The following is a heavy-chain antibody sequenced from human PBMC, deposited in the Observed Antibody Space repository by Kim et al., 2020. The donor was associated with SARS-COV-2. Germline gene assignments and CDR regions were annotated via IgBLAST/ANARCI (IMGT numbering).Heavy chain of an antibody. CDR2: ISYDGYNE. CDR1: GFSFSNSV. J-gene: IGHJ3*02. D-gene: IGHD6-13*01. Sequence: GGSLRLSCAASGFSFSNSVMHWVRQAPGKGLEWVAVISYDGYNEYYADSVRGRFTISRDDSINTLYLQMNSLKVEDTAVYYCAKDGKEQQLVISVFDIWGQETRVTVSS. V-gene: IGHV3-30*18. CDR3: AKDGKEQQLVISVFDI.